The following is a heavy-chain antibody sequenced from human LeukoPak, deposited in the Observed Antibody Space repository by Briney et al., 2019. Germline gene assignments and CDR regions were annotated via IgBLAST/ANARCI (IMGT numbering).Heavy chain of an antibody. CDR3: ATLSSIVGAKAPKRKIYYYMDV. J-gene: IGHJ6*03. CDR2: IIPIFGTA. Sequence: SVKVSCKASGGTFSSYAISWVRQAPGQGLEWMGGIIPIFGTANYAQKFQGRVTITTGESTSTAYMELSSLRSEDTAVYYCATLSSIVGAKAPKRKIYYYMDVWGKGTTVTVSS. V-gene: IGHV1-69*05. CDR1: GGTFSSYA. D-gene: IGHD1-26*01.